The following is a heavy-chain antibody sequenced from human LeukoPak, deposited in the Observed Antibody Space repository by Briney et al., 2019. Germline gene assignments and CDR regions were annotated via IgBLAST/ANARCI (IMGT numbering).Heavy chain of an antibody. J-gene: IGHJ4*02. Sequence: GGSLRLSCAASGFTFSSYGMHWVRQAPGKGLEWVAFIRYDGSNKYYADSVKGRFTISRDNSKNTLYLQMNSLRAEDTAVYYCAREFDTAMVKWGQGTLVTVSS. V-gene: IGHV3-30*02. CDR3: AREFDTAMVK. CDR2: IRYDGSNK. CDR1: GFTFSSYG. D-gene: IGHD5-18*01.